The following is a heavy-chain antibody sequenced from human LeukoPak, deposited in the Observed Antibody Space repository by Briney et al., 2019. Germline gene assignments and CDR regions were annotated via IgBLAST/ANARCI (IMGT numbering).Heavy chain of an antibody. CDR2: ISGSGGST. D-gene: IGHD3-22*01. V-gene: IGHV3-23*01. Sequence: GGSLRLSCAASGFTVSSNYMSWVRQAPGKGLEWVSAISGSGGSTYYADSVKGRFTISRDNSKNTLYLQMNSLRAEDTAVYYCAKDRYYDNNNWFDPWGQGTLVTVSS. CDR3: AKDRYYDNNNWFDP. J-gene: IGHJ5*02. CDR1: GFTVSSNY.